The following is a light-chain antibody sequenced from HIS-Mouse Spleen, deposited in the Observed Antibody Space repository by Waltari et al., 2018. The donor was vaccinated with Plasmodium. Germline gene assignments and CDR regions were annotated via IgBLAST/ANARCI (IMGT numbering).Light chain of an antibody. Sequence: QSALTQPPSASGSPGQSVTISCTGTSSDVGGYNYVSWYQQHPGKAPKLMIYEVSKLPSGVPDRFSGSKSVNTASLTVSGLQAEDEADYYCSSYAGSNNLVFGGGTKLTVL. CDR3: SSYAGSNNLV. CDR2: EVS. V-gene: IGLV2-8*01. CDR1: SSDVGGYNY. J-gene: IGLJ2*01.